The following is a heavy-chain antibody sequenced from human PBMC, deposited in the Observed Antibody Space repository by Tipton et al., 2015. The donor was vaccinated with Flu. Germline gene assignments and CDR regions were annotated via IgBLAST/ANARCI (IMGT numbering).Heavy chain of an antibody. D-gene: IGHD1-26*01. V-gene: IGHV4-39*07. CDR2: IYDSGST. CDR1: GGPLINTAYY. CDR3: ARDPDSGAGYYLDL. Sequence: LRLSCTVSGGPLINTAYYWGWIRQTPEKGLEWIGSIYDSGSTYYNPSLEGRVTLSLRTSQSQFSLRLTHVTAADTAVYYCARDPDSGAGYYLDLWGRGTLVTVSS. J-gene: IGHJ2*01.